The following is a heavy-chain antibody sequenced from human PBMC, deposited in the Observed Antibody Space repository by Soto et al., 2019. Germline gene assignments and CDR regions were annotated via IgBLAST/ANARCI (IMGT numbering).Heavy chain of an antibody. Sequence: SETLSLTCAVSGGSISSGGYSWSWIRQPPGKGLEWIGYIYHSGSTYYNPSLKSRVTISVDTSKNQFSLKLSSVTAADTAVYYCASRIAAAGYYYYYGMDVWGQGTTVTVSS. V-gene: IGHV4-30-2*01. J-gene: IGHJ6*02. CDR2: IYHSGST. CDR3: ASRIAAAGYYYYYGMDV. D-gene: IGHD6-13*01. CDR1: GGSISSGGYS.